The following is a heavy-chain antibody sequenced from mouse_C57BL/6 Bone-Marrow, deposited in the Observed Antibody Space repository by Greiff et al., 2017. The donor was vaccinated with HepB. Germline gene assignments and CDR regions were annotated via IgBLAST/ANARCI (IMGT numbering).Heavy chain of an antibody. CDR1: GYTFTSYG. V-gene: IGHV1-81*01. D-gene: IGHD2-3*01. Sequence: VQLQQSGAELARPGASVKLSCKASGYTFTSYGISWVKQRTGQGLEWIGEIYPRSGNTYYNEKFKGKATLTADKSSSTAYMELRSLTSEDSAVYFGARRGDGYYVGLAMDYWGQGTSVTVSS. J-gene: IGHJ4*01. CDR3: ARRGDGYYVGLAMDY. CDR2: IYPRSGNT.